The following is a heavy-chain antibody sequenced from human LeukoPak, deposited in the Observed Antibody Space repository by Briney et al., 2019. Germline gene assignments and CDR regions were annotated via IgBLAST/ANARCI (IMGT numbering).Heavy chain of an antibody. D-gene: IGHD2-8*02. V-gene: IGHV3-74*01. CDR3: VCIPVGF. J-gene: IGHJ4*02. Sequence: GGSLRLSCAACGFTFSNYWMHWVRQAPGKGLVWVSRISSDGTTTNYADSVKGRFTISRDNAKNTLYLQMNSLGAEDTAIYFCVCIPVGFWGQGPLVTVYS. CDR2: ISSDGTTT. CDR1: GFTFSNYW.